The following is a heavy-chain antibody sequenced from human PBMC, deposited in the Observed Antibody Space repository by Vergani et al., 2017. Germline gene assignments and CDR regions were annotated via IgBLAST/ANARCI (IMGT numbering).Heavy chain of an antibody. CDR1: GFTLSTYS. V-gene: IGHV3-48*01. D-gene: IGHD7-27*01. CDR2: ISTSSSTI. CDR3: ARDLAPTADTGSDF. Sequence: EVRLVESGGGLVQPGGSLRLSCAASGFTLSTYSLNWVRQAPGKGLDWVSYISTSSSTIYYADSVKGRFTISRDNAKNSLFLQMNSLRAEDTAVYYCARDLAPTADTGSDFWDQGTLVTVSS. J-gene: IGHJ4*02.